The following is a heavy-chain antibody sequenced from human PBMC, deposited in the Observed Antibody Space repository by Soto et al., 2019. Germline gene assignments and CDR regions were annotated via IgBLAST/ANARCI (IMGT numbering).Heavy chain of an antibody. Sequence: EVQLVESGGGMVMPGGSLRLSCAASGFTFSDAWMTWIRQAPGKGLQCVGRIKRKIDGETTDYAAPVKGRFTISRDDSKETRYRQMNSLKVGDTAMYYCVTDRGGGMDVWGQGNTVTVSS. CDR3: VTDRGGGMDV. CDR1: GFTFSDAW. CDR2: IKRKIDGETT. D-gene: IGHD3-10*01. V-gene: IGHV3-15*01. J-gene: IGHJ6*01.